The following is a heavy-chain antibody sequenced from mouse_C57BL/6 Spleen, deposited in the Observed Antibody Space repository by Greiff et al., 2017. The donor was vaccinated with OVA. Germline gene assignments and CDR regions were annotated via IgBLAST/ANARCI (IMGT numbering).Heavy chain of an antibody. J-gene: IGHJ1*03. Sequence: QVQLQQPGAELVKPGASVKLSCKASGYTFTSYWMHWVKQRPGQGLEWIGMIHPNSGSTNYNEKFKSKATLTVDKSSSTAYMQLSSLTSEDSAVYYCARKDEAGSSYWYFDVWGTGTTVTVSS. CDR1: GYTFTSYW. D-gene: IGHD6-2*01. CDR2: IHPNSGST. CDR3: ARKDEAGSSYWYFDV. V-gene: IGHV1-64*01.